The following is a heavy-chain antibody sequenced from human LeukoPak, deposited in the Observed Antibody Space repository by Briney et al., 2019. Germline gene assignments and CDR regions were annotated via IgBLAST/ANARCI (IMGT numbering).Heavy chain of an antibody. D-gene: IGHD3-10*01. V-gene: IGHV3-20*01. Sequence: GGSLRLSCAASGFTFDDYGMSWVRQAPGKGLEWVFGINWNGGSTGYADSVKGRFTISRDNAKNSLYLQMNSLRAEDTALYHCARGVYGSGSYWFDPWGQGTLVTVSS. CDR1: GFTFDDYG. CDR2: INWNGGST. J-gene: IGHJ5*02. CDR3: ARGVYGSGSYWFDP.